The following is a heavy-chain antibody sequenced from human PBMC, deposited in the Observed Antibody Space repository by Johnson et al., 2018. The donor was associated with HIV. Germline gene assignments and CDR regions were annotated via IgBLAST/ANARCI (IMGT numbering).Heavy chain of an antibody. J-gene: IGHJ3*02. CDR1: GFTVSSNY. D-gene: IGHD1-14*01. V-gene: IGHV3-66*01. CDR3: ARDPHPSSPEGAFYI. Sequence: EVQLVESGGGLVQPGGSLRLSCAASGFTVSSNYMSWVRQAPGKGLEWVSVIYSGGSTYYADSVKGRFTISRDNSKNTLYLQMNSLRAEDTAVYYCARDPHPSSPEGAFYIWGQGTMVTVSS. CDR2: IYSGGST.